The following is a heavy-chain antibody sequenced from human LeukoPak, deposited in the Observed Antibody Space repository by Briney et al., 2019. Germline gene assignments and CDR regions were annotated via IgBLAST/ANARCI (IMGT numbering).Heavy chain of an antibody. D-gene: IGHD5-12*01. V-gene: IGHV4-38-2*01. CDR3: ARHRGIVATITDY. CDR1: GYSISSGYY. Sequence: SETLSLTCAVSGYSISSGYYWVWSRQPPGKGLEWIGSIYHSGSTYYNPSLKSRVIISVDTSKNEFSLKLSSVTAADTAVYYCARHRGIVATITDYWGQGTLVTVSS. J-gene: IGHJ4*02. CDR2: IYHSGST.